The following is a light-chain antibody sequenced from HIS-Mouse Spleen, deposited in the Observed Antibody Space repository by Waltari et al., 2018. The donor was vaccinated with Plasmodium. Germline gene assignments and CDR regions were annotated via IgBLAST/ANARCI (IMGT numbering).Light chain of an antibody. V-gene: IGLV2-23*01. Sequence: QSALTQPASVSGSPGQSITISCTGTSRAVGSYNLVSWYQHHPGKAPKLMMYEGSKRPSGVSNRFTGSKSGNTASLTISGLQAEDEADYYCCSYAGSSTLVFGGGTKLTVL. CDR2: EGS. CDR3: CSYAGSSTLV. CDR1: SRAVGSYNL. J-gene: IGLJ2*01.